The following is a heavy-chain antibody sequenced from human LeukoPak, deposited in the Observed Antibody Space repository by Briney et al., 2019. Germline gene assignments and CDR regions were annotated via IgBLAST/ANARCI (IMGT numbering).Heavy chain of an antibody. D-gene: IGHD2-15*01. CDR2: IRSKAYGGTT. CDR3: TRGSLPGSYSENNWFDP. J-gene: IGHJ5*02. CDR1: GFTFDDYA. V-gene: IGHV3-49*03. Sequence: GGSLRLSCTASGFTFDDYAMSWFRQAPGKGLEWVGFIRSKAYGGTTEYAASVKGRFTISRDDSKSIAYLQMNSLKTEDTAVYYCTRGSLPGSYSENNWFDPWGQGTLVTVSS.